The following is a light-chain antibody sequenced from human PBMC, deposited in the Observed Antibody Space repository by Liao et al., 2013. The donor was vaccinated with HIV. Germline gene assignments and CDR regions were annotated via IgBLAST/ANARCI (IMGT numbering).Light chain of an antibody. J-gene: IGLJ1*01. CDR1: NIGGKT. CDR3: QVWDSGGAHIV. V-gene: IGLV3-21*01. CDR2: YDG. Sequence: SYELTQPASVSVAPGKTASITCGGNNIGGKTVHWYQQKPGQAPVVVIYYDGDRPSGIPERFSGSNSGNTATLTISRVEAGDEADYYCQVWDSGGAHIVFGTGTKVTVL.